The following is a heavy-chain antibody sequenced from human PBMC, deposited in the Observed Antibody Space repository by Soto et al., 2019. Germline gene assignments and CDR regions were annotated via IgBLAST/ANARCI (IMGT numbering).Heavy chain of an antibody. CDR2: FYYSGST. V-gene: IGHV4-59*08. CDR1: GGPLSNYF. Sequence: TLSLTCTVSGGPLSNYFWNWIRQPPGKRLEWIGYFYYSGSTNYNPSLKSRVSISLDTSKNQFSLKLTSVTAADTAVYYCARSDYATNSGNWFDPWGQGTLVTVSS. J-gene: IGHJ5*02. CDR3: ARSDYATNSGNWFDP. D-gene: IGHD1-26*01.